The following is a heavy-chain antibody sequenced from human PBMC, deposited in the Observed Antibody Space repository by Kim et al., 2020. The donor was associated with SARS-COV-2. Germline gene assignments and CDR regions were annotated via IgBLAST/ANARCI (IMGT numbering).Heavy chain of an antibody. CDR3: ARYFESSGYYLSRLDH. CDR2: IKEDGSDK. V-gene: IGHV3-7*01. CDR1: EFMLSNYW. J-gene: IGHJ4*02. D-gene: IGHD3-22*01. Sequence: GGSLRLSCAASEFMLSNYWMSWVRQAPGKGPEWVASIKEDGSDKYYADSAKGRFTISRDNAKNSLYLQMNSLRAEDTAVYYCARYFESSGYYLSRLDHWGQGTLVTVSS.